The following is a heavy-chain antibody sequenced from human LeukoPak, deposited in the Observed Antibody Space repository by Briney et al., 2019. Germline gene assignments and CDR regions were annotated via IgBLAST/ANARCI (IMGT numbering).Heavy chain of an antibody. D-gene: IGHD6-13*01. Sequence: SETLSLTCAVYGGSFSGYYWSWIRQPPGKGLEWIGEINHSGSTNYNPSLKSRVTISVDTSKNQFSLKLSSVTAADTAVYYCARGIAAAGTFFPTSYLDYWGQGTLVTVSS. CDR1: GGSFSGYY. V-gene: IGHV4-34*01. J-gene: IGHJ4*02. CDR2: INHSGST. CDR3: ARGIAAAGTFFPTSYLDY.